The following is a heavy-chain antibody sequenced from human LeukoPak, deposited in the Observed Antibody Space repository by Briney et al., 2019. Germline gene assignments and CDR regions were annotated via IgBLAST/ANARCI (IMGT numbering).Heavy chain of an antibody. D-gene: IGHD1-26*01. CDR1: GGSFSGYY. CDR2: INHSGST. J-gene: IGHJ4*02. V-gene: IGHV4-34*01. CDR3: ARHARRTKAAGATYRPDYFDY. Sequence: SETLSLTCAVYGGSFSGYYWSWIRQPPGKGLEWIGEINHSGSTNYNPSLKSRVTISVDTSKNQFFLRLYSVTAADTAVYYCARHARRTKAAGATYRPDYFDYWGQGTLVTVSS.